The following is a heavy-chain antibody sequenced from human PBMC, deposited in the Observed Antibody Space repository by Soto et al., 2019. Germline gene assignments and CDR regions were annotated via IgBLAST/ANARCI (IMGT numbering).Heavy chain of an antibody. CDR3: AKGDAYYDFLMDV. Sequence: EVQLLESGGGLAQPGGSLRLSCAASGFRFSNYAMSWVRQAPGKGLEWVSTVNGRGTATYYTDSVKGRSTISRDNSKNTLYLKKNSLRAEDTAVYYCAKGDAYYDFLMDVWGKGTTVTVSS. J-gene: IGHJ6*04. D-gene: IGHD3-3*01. CDR1: GFRFSNYA. V-gene: IGHV3-23*01. CDR2: VNGRGTAT.